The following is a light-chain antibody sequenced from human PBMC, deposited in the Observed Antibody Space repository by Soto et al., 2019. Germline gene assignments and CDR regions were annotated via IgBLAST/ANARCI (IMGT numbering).Light chain of an antibody. CDR3: QQYDSSWT. V-gene: IGKV1-5*03. CDR2: KTS. CDR1: QSISYW. J-gene: IGKJ1*01. Sequence: DIQMTQSPSTLSASVGDRVTITCRASQSISYWLAWYQQKPGKAPKLLIYKTSSLESGVPSRFSGGGSGTEFTLTISSLQPDDFATYYCQQYDSSWTFGQGTKVEIK.